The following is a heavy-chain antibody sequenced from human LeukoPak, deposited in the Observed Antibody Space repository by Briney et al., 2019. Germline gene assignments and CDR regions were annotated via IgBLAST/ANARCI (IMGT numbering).Heavy chain of an antibody. CDR1: GGSISSSSYY. Sequence: SETLSHTCTVSGGSISSSSYYWGWIRQPPGKGLEWIGSIYYSGSTYYNPSLKSRVTISVDTSKNQFSLKLSSVTAADTAVYYCARQWGKFDPWGQGTLVTVSS. CDR2: IYYSGST. V-gene: IGHV4-39*01. J-gene: IGHJ5*02. D-gene: IGHD7-27*01. CDR3: ARQWGKFDP.